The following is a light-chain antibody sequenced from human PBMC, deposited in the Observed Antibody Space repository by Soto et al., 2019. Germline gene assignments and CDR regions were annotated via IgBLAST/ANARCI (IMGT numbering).Light chain of an antibody. V-gene: IGKV3-15*01. CDR1: QSVSSN. CDR2: GAS. Sequence: EIVMTQSPATLSVSPGERATLSFSASQSVSSNLAWYQQKPGQAPRLLIYGASTRATGIPARFSGSGSGTEFTLTISSLQSEDFAVYYCQQYNNWPPGFGQGTRLEIK. J-gene: IGKJ5*01. CDR3: QQYNNWPPG.